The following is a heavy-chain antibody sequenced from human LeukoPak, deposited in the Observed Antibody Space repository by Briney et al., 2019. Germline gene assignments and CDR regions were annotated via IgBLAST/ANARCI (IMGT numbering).Heavy chain of an antibody. D-gene: IGHD3-22*01. CDR2: IYFRWNT. Sequence: SGTLSLTCTVSGDSLSSYYWNWVRQPPREGLEWVGYIYFRWNTNYNPSLKSQVTISVDTSKTQYSLKLSSVPAADTAVYYCARRGHYYDSSGYCDQFDYWGQGILVTVSS. CDR3: ARRGHYYDSSGYCDQFDY. V-gene: IGHV4-59*08. CDR1: GDSLSSYY. J-gene: IGHJ4*02.